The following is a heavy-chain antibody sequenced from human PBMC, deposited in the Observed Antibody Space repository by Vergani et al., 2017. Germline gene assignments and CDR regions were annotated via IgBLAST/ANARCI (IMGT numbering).Heavy chain of an antibody. CDR3: ARDGTASSTSFLTH. CDR2: ISSSSSYI. Sequence: EVHLLESGGGLVQPGGSLRLSCAASGFTFSSYSMNWVRQAPGKGLEWVSSISSSSSYIYYADSVKGRFTISRDNAKNSLYLHMNSLRAEDTAVYYCARDGTASSTSFLTHWGQGTLVTVSS. V-gene: IGHV3-21*01. D-gene: IGHD2-2*01. CDR1: GFTFSSYS. J-gene: IGHJ4*02.